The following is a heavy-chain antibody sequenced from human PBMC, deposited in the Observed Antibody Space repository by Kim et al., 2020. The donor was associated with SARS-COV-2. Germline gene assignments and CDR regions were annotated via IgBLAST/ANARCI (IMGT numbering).Heavy chain of an antibody. V-gene: IGHV4-31*03. CDR2: ISYSGNS. Sequence: SETLSLTCSVSGGSIRSGGKFWTWIRQHPAKGLEWIGYISYSGNSHYSPSLRSRVSISLQTSENQFSLELTSVTDADTAVYYCATGQPLDYWGQGTLVTV. CDR3: ATGQPLDY. J-gene: IGHJ4*02. CDR1: GGSIRSGGKF. D-gene: IGHD2-2*01.